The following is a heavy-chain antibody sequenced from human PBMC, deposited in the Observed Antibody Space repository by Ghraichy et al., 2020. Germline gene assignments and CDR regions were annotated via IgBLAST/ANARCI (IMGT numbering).Heavy chain of an antibody. CDR2: IKSKADGGTT. Sequence: GGSLRLSCAASGFSFSDAWMSWIRQAPGKGLEWVGRIKSKADGGTTDYAAVEAGRFTISRDDSKSTLYLQMNSLQTEDTAVYYCTYYYDSSDLPPYFDYWGQGTMVTVSS. CDR3: TYYYDSSDLPPYFDY. V-gene: IGHV3-15*01. D-gene: IGHD3-22*01. CDR1: GFSFSDAW. J-gene: IGHJ4*02.